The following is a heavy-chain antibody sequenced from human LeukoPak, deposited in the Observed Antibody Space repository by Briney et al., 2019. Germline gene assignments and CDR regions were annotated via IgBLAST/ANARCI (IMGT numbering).Heavy chain of an antibody. CDR3: ARKTSYSYGDKFDY. CDR1: GFTFSSYI. J-gene: IGHJ4*02. V-gene: IGHV3-21*01. Sequence: SGGSLRLSCAASGFTFSSYIMNWVRQAPGKGLEWVSSISSSSSYIYYADSVKGRFTISRDNAKNSLYLQMNSLRAEDTAVYYCARKTSYSYGDKFDYWGQGTLVTVSS. CDR2: ISSSSSYI. D-gene: IGHD5-18*01.